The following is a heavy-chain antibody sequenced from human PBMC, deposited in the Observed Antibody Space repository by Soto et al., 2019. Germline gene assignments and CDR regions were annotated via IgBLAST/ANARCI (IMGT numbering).Heavy chain of an antibody. CDR1: GGSISSSSYY. Sequence: SETLSLTCTVSGGSISSSSYYWGWIRQPPGKGLEWIGSIYYSGSTYYNPSLKSRVTISVYTSKNQFSLKLSSVTAADTAVYYCARQVSSDYGDYDLYYYYYYMDVWGKGTTVTVSS. CDR3: ARQVSSDYGDYDLYYYYYYMDV. CDR2: IYYSGST. V-gene: IGHV4-39*01. J-gene: IGHJ6*03. D-gene: IGHD4-17*01.